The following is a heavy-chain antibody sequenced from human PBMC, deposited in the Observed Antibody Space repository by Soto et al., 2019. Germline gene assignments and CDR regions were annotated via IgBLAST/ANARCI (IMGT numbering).Heavy chain of an antibody. CDR1: GFSFSSYG. Sequence: GGSLRLSCAASGFSFSSYGMHWVRQAPGKGLEWVAVISYDGSNKYYADSVKGRFTTSRDNSKNTLHLQMNSLRAEDTAVYYCAKEGAGGTSRYYYYGMDVWGQGTTVTVSS. CDR2: ISYDGSNK. D-gene: IGHD6-13*01. CDR3: AKEGAGGTSRYYYYGMDV. V-gene: IGHV3-30*18. J-gene: IGHJ6*02.